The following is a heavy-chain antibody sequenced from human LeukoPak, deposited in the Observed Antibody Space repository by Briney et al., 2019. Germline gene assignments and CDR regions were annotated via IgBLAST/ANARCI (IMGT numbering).Heavy chain of an antibody. CDR2: IYYSGST. Sequence: SETLSLTCTVSGGSISSYYWSWIRQPPGKGLEWIGYIYYSGSTNYNPPLKSRVTISVDTSKNQFSLKLSSVTAADTAVYYCARRDRISSSFDYWGQGTLVTVSS. D-gene: IGHD6-13*01. J-gene: IGHJ4*02. V-gene: IGHV4-59*01. CDR3: ARRDRISSSFDY. CDR1: GGSISSYY.